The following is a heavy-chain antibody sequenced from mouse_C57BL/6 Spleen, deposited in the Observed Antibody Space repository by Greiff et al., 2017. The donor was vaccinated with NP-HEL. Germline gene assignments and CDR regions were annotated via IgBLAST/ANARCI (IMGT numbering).Heavy chain of an antibody. CDR2: IDPSDSYT. Sequence: QVQLQQPGAELVMPGASVKLSCKASGYTFTSYWMHWVKQRPGQGLEWIGEIDPSDSYTNYNQKFKGKSTLTVDKSSSTAYMQLSSLTSEDSAVYYCARSLNTTGFAYWGQGTLVTVSA. V-gene: IGHV1-69*01. D-gene: IGHD5-1-1*01. J-gene: IGHJ3*01. CDR1: GYTFTSYW. CDR3: ARSLNTTGFAY.